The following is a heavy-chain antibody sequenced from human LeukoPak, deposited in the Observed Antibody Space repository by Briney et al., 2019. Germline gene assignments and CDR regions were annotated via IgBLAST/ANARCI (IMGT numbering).Heavy chain of an antibody. V-gene: IGHV4-59*12. D-gene: IGHD4-17*01. Sequence: SETLSLTCTVSGGSISSYYWSWIRQPPGKGLEWIGYIYYSGSTYYNPSLKSRVTISVDTSKNQFSLKLSSVTAADTAVYYCARPTVATGNAFDIWGQGTMVTVSS. CDR1: GGSISSYY. CDR3: ARPTVATGNAFDI. CDR2: IYYSGST. J-gene: IGHJ3*02.